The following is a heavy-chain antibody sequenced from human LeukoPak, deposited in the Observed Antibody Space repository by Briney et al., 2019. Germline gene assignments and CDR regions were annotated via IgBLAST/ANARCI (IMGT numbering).Heavy chain of an antibody. CDR2: IHNSGAS. D-gene: IGHD3-16*01. V-gene: IGHV4-59*01. J-gene: IGHJ4*02. CDR1: DDSISDYY. Sequence: PSETLSLTCTVSDDSISDYYRGWIRQPPGKGLEWIGYIHNSGASTYNLSLKSRVTISADTSKNQFSLKLNSMTTADTAVYYCTRGAGWLIDYWGQGILVTVSS. CDR3: TRGAGWLIDY.